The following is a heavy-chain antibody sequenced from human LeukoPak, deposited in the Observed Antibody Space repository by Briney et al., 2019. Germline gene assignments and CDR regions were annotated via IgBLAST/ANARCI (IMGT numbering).Heavy chain of an antibody. CDR3: VRGPSDSSLPGY. CDR2: IGDSGSPI. V-gene: IGHV3-11*01. D-gene: IGHD3-22*01. CDR1: GFTFSDYY. J-gene: IGHJ4*02. Sequence: GGSLRLSCAASGFTFSDYYMSWIRQAPGKGEEWVSYIGDSGSPIYYADSVKGRFTISRDNAENSLYLHMNSLRAEDTAVYYCVRGPSDSSLPGYWGQGTLVAVSS.